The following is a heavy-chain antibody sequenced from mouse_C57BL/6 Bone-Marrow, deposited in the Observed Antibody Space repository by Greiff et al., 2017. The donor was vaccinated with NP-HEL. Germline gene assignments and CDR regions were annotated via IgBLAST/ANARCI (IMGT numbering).Heavy chain of an antibody. Sequence: QVQLKESGAELARPGASVKLSCKASGYTFTSYGISWVKQRTGQGLEWIGEIYPRSGNTYYNEKFKGKATLTADKSSSTAYMELRSLTSEDYAVYFCARGDYYGGSCGFAYWGQGTLVTVSA. CDR1: GYTFTSYG. CDR3: ARGDYYGGSCGFAY. CDR2: IYPRSGNT. J-gene: IGHJ3*01. D-gene: IGHD1-1*01. V-gene: IGHV1-81*01.